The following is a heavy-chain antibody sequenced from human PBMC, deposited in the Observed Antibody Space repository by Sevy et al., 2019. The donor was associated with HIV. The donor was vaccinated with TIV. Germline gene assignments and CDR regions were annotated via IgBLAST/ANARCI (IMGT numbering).Heavy chain of an antibody. CDR1: GFTFSANW. CDR2: IKGDGSDK. CDR3: AHETFGRFES. Sequence: GGSLRLSCAASGFTFSANWMNWVRQAPGKGLEWVANIKGDGSDKYYLDSVEGRFTISRDNAKNLLYLQMNSLRVEDTAVYYCAHETFGRFESWGRGTLVTVSS. V-gene: IGHV3-7*01. D-gene: IGHD3-16*01. J-gene: IGHJ4*02.